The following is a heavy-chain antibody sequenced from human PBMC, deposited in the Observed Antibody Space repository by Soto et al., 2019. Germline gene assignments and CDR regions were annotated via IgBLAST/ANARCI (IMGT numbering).Heavy chain of an antibody. V-gene: IGHV3-21*01. D-gene: IGHD5-18*01. CDR1: GFTFSSYS. CDR3: EIDRSVDTAMVQPGGDY. J-gene: IGHJ4*02. Sequence: GGSLRLSCAASGFTFSSYSMNWVRQAPGKGLEWVSSISSSSSYIYYADSVKGRFTISRDNAKNSLYLQMNSLRAEDTAVYYCEIDRSVDTAMVQPGGDYWGQGTLVNVSS. CDR2: ISSSSSYI.